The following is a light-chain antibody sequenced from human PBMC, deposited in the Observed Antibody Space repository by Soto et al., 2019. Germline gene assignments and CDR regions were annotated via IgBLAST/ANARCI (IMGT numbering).Light chain of an antibody. CDR3: QQYDNLPPLT. CDR1: QDISIY. V-gene: IGKV1-33*01. CDR2: EAS. J-gene: IGKJ4*01. Sequence: DIQMTQSPSSLSASVGDRVTITCQASQDISIYLNWYQQKPGKAPKLLIYEASNLVTGVPSRFSGSGSGTEFTFTITSLQPEDIATYHCQQYDNLPPLTFGGGTKVEIK.